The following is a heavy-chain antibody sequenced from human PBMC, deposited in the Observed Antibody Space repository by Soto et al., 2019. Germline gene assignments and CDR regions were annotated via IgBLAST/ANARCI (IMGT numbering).Heavy chain of an antibody. Sequence: SETLSLTCTVSGGSISSYYWSWIRQPPGKGLEWIGYIYYSGSTNYNPSLKSRVTISVDTSKNQFSLKLSSVTAADTAVYYCESHDMKWELPYCGQRTLVPVSS. CDR2: IYYSGST. J-gene: IGHJ4*02. D-gene: IGHD1-26*01. CDR3: ESHDMKWELPY. CDR1: GGSISSYY. V-gene: IGHV4-59*08.